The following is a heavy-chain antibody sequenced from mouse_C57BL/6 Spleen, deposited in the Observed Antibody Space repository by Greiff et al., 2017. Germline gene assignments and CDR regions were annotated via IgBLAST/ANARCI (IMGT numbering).Heavy chain of an antibody. CDR1: GYTFTSSW. D-gene: IGHD2-3*01. V-gene: IGHV1-69*01. J-gene: IGHJ2*01. Sequence: VQLQQPGAELVMPGASVKLSCKASGYTFTSSWMHWVKQRPGQGLEWIGEIDPSDSYTNYNQKFKGNSTLTVDKSSSTSYMQLSSLTSEDSAVYYCAITDGYLDYFDDRGHGPTLTVSS. CDR2: IDPSDSYT. CDR3: AITDGYLDYFDD.